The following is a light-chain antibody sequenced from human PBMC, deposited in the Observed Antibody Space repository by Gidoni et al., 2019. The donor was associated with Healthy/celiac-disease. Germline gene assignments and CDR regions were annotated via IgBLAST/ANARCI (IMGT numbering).Light chain of an antibody. J-gene: IGKJ2*01. CDR3: QQSYSTLYT. CDR1: QSISSY. Sequence: DIQMTQSPSSLSASVGDRVTITCRASQSISSYLNWYKQKPGKAPKLLIYAASSLQSGVPSRFSGSGSGTDFTLTISSLQPEDFATDYCQQSYSTLYTFXXXTKLEIK. CDR2: AAS. V-gene: IGKV1-39*01.